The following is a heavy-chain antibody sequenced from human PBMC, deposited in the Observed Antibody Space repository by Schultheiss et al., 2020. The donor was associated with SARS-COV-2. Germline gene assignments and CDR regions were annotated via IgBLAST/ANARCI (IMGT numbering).Heavy chain of an antibody. D-gene: IGHD2-2*01. CDR1: GFTFKDYW. J-gene: IGHJ2*01. CDR2: IKQDESEK. Sequence: GGSLRLSCVASGFTFKDYWMTWVRQAPGKGLEWVANIKQDESEKYYVDSVKGRFTISRDNAKSSLHLQMNSLRAEDAAVYYCATWGYQLLTDTNWYFDLWGRGNLVTVSS. V-gene: IGHV3-7*01. CDR3: ATWGYQLLTDTNWYFDL.